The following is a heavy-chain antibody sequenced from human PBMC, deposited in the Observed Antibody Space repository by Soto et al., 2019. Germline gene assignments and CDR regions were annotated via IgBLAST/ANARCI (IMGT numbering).Heavy chain of an antibody. Sequence: ASVKVSCKASGGTFSSYAISWVRQAPGQGLEWMGGIIPIFGTANYAQKFQGRVTITADESTSTAYMELSSLRSEDTAVYYCAKDLFGGRTEYYYYYGMDVWGQGTTVTVSS. CDR1: GGTFSSYA. CDR2: IIPIFGTA. CDR3: AKDLFGGRTEYYYYYGMDV. V-gene: IGHV1-69*13. D-gene: IGHD1-26*01. J-gene: IGHJ6*02.